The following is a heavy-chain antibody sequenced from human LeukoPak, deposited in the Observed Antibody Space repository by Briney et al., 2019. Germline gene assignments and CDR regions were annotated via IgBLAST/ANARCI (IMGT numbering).Heavy chain of an antibody. CDR2: INHSGST. J-gene: IGHJ5*02. V-gene: IGHV4-34*01. D-gene: IGHD3-16*01. Sequence: PSETLSLTCAVYGGSFSGYYWSWIRQPPGKGLEWIGEINHSGSTNYNPSLKSRVTISVDTSKNQFSLKLSSVTAADTAVYYCARGGDLYNWFDPWGRGTLVTVSS. CDR3: ARGGDLYNWFDP. CDR1: GGSFSGYY.